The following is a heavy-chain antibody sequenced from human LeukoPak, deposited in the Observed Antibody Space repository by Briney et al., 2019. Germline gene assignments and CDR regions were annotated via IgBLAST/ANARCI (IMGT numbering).Heavy chain of an antibody. CDR2: ICPGDSDT. CDR1: GYGFSSYW. V-gene: IGHV5-51*01. Sequence: GESLKISCKGSGYGFSSYWTGWVRQMPGKGLEYMGIICPGDSDTRYSQSFQGQVTISADKSITTAYLQWSSLKASDTGMYYCARHTTVGGSLRFDYWGQGTLVSVSS. CDR3: ARHTTVGGSLRFDY. D-gene: IGHD4-23*01. J-gene: IGHJ4*02.